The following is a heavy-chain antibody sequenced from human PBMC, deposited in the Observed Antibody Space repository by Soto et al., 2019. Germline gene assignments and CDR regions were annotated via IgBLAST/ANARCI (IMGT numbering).Heavy chain of an antibody. CDR1: GFTFSSYA. CDR2: ISGSGGST. CDR3: ARWLFGRQPDRRRPYYFDY. D-gene: IGHD3-22*01. V-gene: IGHV3-23*01. Sequence: GGSLRLSCAASGFTFSSYAMSWVRQAPGKGLEWVSAISGSGGSTYYADSVKGRFTISRDNSKNTLYLQMNSLRAEDTAVYYCARWLFGRQPDRRRPYYFDYWGQGTLVTVSS. J-gene: IGHJ4*02.